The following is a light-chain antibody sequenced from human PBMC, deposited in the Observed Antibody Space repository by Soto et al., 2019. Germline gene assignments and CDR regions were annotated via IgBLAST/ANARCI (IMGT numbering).Light chain of an antibody. V-gene: IGKV3-20*01. CDR2: GAS. CDR3: QQYGSSPYT. CDR1: QSVSSSY. Sequence: EIVLTQSPGTLSLSPGERATLSCRASQSVSSSYLAWYQQKPGQAPRLLIYGASSRATGIPDRFSGSGPGTGFTLTISRLEPEDFAVYYCQQYGSSPYTFGQGTKLEIK. J-gene: IGKJ2*01.